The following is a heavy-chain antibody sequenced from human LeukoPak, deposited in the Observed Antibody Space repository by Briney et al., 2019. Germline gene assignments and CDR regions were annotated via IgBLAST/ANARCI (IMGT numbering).Heavy chain of an antibody. J-gene: IGHJ4*02. D-gene: IGHD3-3*01. V-gene: IGHV3-13*01. CDR2: IGTAGDT. CDR3: ARSAATVFGVVIPSGFDY. Sequence: ARGSLRLSCVASGFTFSSYDMHWVRQATGKGLEWVSAIGTAGDTYYPGSVKGRFTISRENAKIFLYLQMNSLRARVTAVYYGARSAATVFGVVIPSGFDYWGQGTLVTVSS. CDR1: GFTFSSYD.